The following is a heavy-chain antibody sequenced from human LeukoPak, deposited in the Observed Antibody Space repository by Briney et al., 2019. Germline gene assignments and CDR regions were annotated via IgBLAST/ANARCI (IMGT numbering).Heavy chain of an antibody. Sequence: ASVKVSCKASGYTFTSYGISWVRQAPGQGLEWMGWISAYNGNTNYAQKFQGRVTMTTDTSTSTAFMELRSLRSDDTAVYYCARDRKAARLGSVYYYYYMDVWGKGTTVTVSS. J-gene: IGHJ6*03. V-gene: IGHV1-18*01. CDR2: ISAYNGNT. CDR3: ARDRKAARLGSVYYYYYMDV. D-gene: IGHD6-6*01. CDR1: GYTFTSYG.